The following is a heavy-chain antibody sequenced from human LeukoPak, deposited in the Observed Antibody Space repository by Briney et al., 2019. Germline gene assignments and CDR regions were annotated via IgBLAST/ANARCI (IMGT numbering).Heavy chain of an antibody. CDR1: GGSLSSGGYS. V-gene: IGHV4-30-2*01. Sequence: SQTLSLTCAVSGGSLSSGGYSWSCIRQPPGKGLEWIGYIYHSGSTYYNPSLKSRVTISVDRSKNQFSLKLSSVTAADTAVYYCARLGDYDTLDYWGQRTLVTVSS. J-gene: IGHJ4*02. D-gene: IGHD3-9*01. CDR3: ARLGDYDTLDY. CDR2: IYHSGST.